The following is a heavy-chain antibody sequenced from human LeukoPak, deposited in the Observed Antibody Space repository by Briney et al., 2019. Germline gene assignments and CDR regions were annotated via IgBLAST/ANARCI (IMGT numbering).Heavy chain of an antibody. CDR2: MNPNSGNT. CDR3: ARGDYGSGG. CDR1: GYTFIDYY. D-gene: IGHD3-10*01. Sequence: ASVKVSCKASGYTFIDYYVHWVRQATGQGLEWMGWMNPNSGNTGYAQKFQGRVTMTRNTSISTAYMGLSSLRSEDTAVYYCARGDYGSGGWGQGTLVTVSS. J-gene: IGHJ4*02. V-gene: IGHV1-8*02.